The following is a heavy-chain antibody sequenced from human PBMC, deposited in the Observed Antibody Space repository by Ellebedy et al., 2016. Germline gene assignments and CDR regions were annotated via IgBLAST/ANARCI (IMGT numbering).Heavy chain of an antibody. CDR2: ISSSSSTI. Sequence: GESLKISXAASGFTFSSYSMNWVRQAPGKGLEWVSYISSSSSTIYYADSVKGRFTISRDNAKNSLYLQMNSLRDEDTAVYYCARDPPYSSSRFDYWGQGTLVTVSS. J-gene: IGHJ4*02. CDR1: GFTFSSYS. V-gene: IGHV3-48*02. CDR3: ARDPPYSSSRFDY. D-gene: IGHD6-6*01.